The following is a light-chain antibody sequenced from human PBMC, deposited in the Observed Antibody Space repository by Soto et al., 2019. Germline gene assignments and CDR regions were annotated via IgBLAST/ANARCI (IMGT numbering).Light chain of an antibody. V-gene: IGKV3-20*01. CDR2: GAS. J-gene: IGKJ1*01. Sequence: EIVLTQSPGTLSLSPGERATLSCRASQRVSSTYLAWYQQKPGQAPRLLIYGASSRATGIPDRFTGSGSGTDFSRTVSRLEPEDYAEYYCQQYGSSPQTFGQGTKVEIK. CDR1: QRVSSTY. CDR3: QQYGSSPQT.